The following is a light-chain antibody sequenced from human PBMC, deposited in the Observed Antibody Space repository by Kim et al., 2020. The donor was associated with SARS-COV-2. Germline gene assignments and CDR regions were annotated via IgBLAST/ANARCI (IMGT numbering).Light chain of an antibody. CDR2: GND. CDR3: ATWDDSLNAVL. Sequence: QSVLTQPPSASGTPGQWITISCSGRSSNIGSNTVNWFQQLPGTAPNLLIYGNDQRPSGVPDRFSGSKSGTSASLAISGLQSDDEADYYCATWDDSLNAVLFGGGTKLTVL. J-gene: IGLJ2*01. CDR1: SSNIGSNT. V-gene: IGLV1-44*01.